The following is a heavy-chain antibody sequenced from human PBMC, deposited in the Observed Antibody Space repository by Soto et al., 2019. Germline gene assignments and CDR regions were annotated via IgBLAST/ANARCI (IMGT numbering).Heavy chain of an antibody. J-gene: IGHJ3*02. V-gene: IGHV1-58*01. D-gene: IGHD2-15*01. CDR2: IVVGSGNT. Sequence: GASVKVSCKASGFTFTSSAVQWVRQARGQRLEWIGWIVVGSGNTNYAQKFQERVTITRDMSTSTAYMELSSLRSEDTAVYYCAAGYCSGGSCYSHDAFDIWGLGTLVTVSS. CDR3: AAGYCSGGSCYSHDAFDI. CDR1: GFTFTSSA.